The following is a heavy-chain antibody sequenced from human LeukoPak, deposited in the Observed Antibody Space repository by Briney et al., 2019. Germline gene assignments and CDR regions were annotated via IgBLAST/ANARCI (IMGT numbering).Heavy chain of an antibody. CDR1: GGSFSGYY. CDR2: INHSGST. V-gene: IGHV4-34*01. Sequence: SETLSLTCAVYGGSFSGYYWSWIRQPPGKGLEWIGEINHSGSTNYNPSLKSRVTISVDTSKNQFSLKLSSVTAADTAVYYCARDRYYGSGSYYNPRRGYFDYWGQGTLVTVTS. J-gene: IGHJ4*02. D-gene: IGHD3-10*01. CDR3: ARDRYYGSGSYYNPRRGYFDY.